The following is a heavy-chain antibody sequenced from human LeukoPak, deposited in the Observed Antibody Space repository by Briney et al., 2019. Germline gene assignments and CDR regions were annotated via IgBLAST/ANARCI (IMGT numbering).Heavy chain of an antibody. CDR2: INSDGSST. D-gene: IGHD2-2*01. CDR1: GFTFSSYW. Sequence: GGSLRLSCAASGFTFSSYWMHWVRQAPGKGLVWVSRINSDGSSTSYADSVKGRFTISRDNAKNTLYLQMNSLRAEDTAVYYCAREYCGSSSCQKVYGMDVWGQGTTVTVSS. CDR3: AREYCGSSSCQKVYGMDV. J-gene: IGHJ6*02. V-gene: IGHV3-74*01.